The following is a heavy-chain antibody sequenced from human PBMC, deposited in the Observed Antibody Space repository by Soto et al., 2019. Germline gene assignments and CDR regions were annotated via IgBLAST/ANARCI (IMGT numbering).Heavy chain of an antibody. V-gene: IGHV1-46*01. J-gene: IGHJ4*02. Sequence: QVQLVQSGAEVKRPGASVKVSCKASGYTFTSYYMHWVRQAPGQGLEWMGIINPSGGATTYAQKFQGSVTMPRDTSTSTVYMELSSLSSEDTAVYYCSRAEIRSGFDYWGQGTLVTVSS. CDR2: INPSGGAT. CDR1: GYTFTSYY. CDR3: SRAEIRSGFDY.